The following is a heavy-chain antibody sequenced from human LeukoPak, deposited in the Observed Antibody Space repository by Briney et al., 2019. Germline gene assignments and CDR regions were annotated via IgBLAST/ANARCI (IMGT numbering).Heavy chain of an antibody. D-gene: IGHD5-18*01. J-gene: IGHJ6*04. V-gene: IGHV1-2*04. CDR3: ARGEGYTAMGLMDV. CDR2: INPNSGGT. Sequence: ASVKVSCKASGYTFTGYYMHGVRQAPGQGLEWMGWINPNSGGTNYAQKFQGWVTMTRDTSISTAYMEPSRLRSDDTAVYYCARGEGYTAMGLMDVWGKGTTVTVSS. CDR1: GYTFTGYY.